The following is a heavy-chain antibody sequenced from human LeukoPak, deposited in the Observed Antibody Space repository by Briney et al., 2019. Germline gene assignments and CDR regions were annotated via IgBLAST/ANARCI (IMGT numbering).Heavy chain of an antibody. Sequence: SETLSLTCAVYGGSFSDYYWSWIRQPPGKGLEWIGEINHSGSTNYHPSLKSRVTVSVDTSKNQFSLKVSSVTAADTAVYYCARERARSYYYYYMDVWGKGTTVTISS. CDR3: ARERARSYYYYYMDV. J-gene: IGHJ6*03. D-gene: IGHD6-25*01. CDR2: INHSGST. CDR1: GGSFSDYY. V-gene: IGHV4-34*01.